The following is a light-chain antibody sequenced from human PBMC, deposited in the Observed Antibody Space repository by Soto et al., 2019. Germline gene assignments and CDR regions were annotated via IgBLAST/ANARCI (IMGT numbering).Light chain of an antibody. CDR1: QSVNSN. CDR2: GAS. V-gene: IGKV3-15*01. CDR3: QHYNDWPYT. J-gene: IGKJ2*01. Sequence: ETVMTQSPATLSVSPGERATLSCRASQSVNSNLAWYQQKPGQAPRLLIYGASTRATGIPARFSGSGSGTEFTLTISSLQSEDFAVYHCQHYNDWPYTFGQGTKVDIK.